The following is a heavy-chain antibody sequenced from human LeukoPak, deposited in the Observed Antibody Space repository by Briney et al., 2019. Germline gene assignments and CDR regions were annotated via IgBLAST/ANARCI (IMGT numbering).Heavy chain of an antibody. V-gene: IGHV3-53*01. D-gene: IGHD6-13*01. J-gene: IGHJ1*01. Sequence: GGSLRLSCAASGFTVSSNYMSWVRQAPGKGLEWVSVIYSGGNTYHADSVKGRFTISRDNSKNTVYLQVNSLRAEDTAVYYCARFNEQQMYFQHWGQGTPVIVSS. CDR3: ARFNEQQMYFQH. CDR2: IYSGGNT. CDR1: GFTVSSNY.